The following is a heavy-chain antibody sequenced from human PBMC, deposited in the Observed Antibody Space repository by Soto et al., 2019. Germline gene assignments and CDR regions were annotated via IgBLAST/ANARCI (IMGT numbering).Heavy chain of an antibody. V-gene: IGHV4-4*07. CDR2: IYSSGST. D-gene: IGHD3-3*01. CDR3: ERDSGSWSGYDFFDF. Sequence: ETLCLTGPVSGSSIRNHYWSWIRQPSGKGLEWIGRIYSSGSTNYNPSLKSRVTMSVDTSKNQFSLKVSSVTAADTAVYYCERDSGSWSGYDFFDFWGQGSLVTVYS. CDR1: GSSIRNHY. J-gene: IGHJ4*02.